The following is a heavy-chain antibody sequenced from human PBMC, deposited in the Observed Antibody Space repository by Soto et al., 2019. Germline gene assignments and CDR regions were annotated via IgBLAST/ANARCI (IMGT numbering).Heavy chain of an antibody. D-gene: IGHD3-3*02. V-gene: IGHV3-23*01. J-gene: IGHJ3*01. CDR2: IGGGDDI. CDR1: GFTFSNYA. Sequence: GGSLRLSCEASGFTFSNYAMAWVRQTPGEGPEWVSTIGGGDDIFYAESVKGRFIISRDDSRSTMYLQMDNLRVEDTAIYFCAKDSISYNGIYDAFDVWRHATVVTVS. CDR3: AKDSISYNGIYDAFDV.